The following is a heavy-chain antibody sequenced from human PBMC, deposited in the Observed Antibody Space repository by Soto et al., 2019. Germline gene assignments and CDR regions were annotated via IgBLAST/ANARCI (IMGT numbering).Heavy chain of an antibody. CDR1: GFTFSNFG. Sequence: GGSLRLSCAASGFTFSNFGMHWVRQAPDTGLDWVAAVTYDGTNKYYADSVKGRFTISRDSSKNMLYLQMNSLRAEDTAVYYCAKEDSSSWHYYYGMDVWGQGTTVTVSS. V-gene: IGHV3-30*18. CDR2: VTYDGTNK. D-gene: IGHD6-13*01. J-gene: IGHJ6*02. CDR3: AKEDSSSWHYYYGMDV.